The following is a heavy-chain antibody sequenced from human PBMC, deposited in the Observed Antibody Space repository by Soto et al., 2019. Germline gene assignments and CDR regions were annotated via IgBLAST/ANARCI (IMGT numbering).Heavy chain of an antibody. V-gene: IGHV3-30-3*01. Sequence: QVQLVESGGGVVQPGRSLRLSCAASGFTFSSYAMHWVRQAPGKGLEWVAVISYDGSNKYYADSVKGRFTISRDNSKNTLYLQMNSLRAEDTAEYYCAREGHYDFWSGPYYYYYYGMDVWGQGTTVTVSS. CDR1: GFTFSSYA. J-gene: IGHJ6*02. D-gene: IGHD3-3*01. CDR3: AREGHYDFWSGPYYYYYYGMDV. CDR2: ISYDGSNK.